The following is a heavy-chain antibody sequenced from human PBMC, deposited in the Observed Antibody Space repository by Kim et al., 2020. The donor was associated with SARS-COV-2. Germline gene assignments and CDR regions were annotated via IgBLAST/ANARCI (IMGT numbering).Heavy chain of an antibody. CDR3: ARGPQGTYDY. J-gene: IGHJ4*02. CDR2: ANNDGRSK. V-gene: IGHV3-74*01. Sequence: GGSLRLSCTASGFTFSSYGIHGVRQAPGEGPVGVARANNDGRSKSYVDSVRGRFTIASDNAKNTLDLQMNSLRVEYTAVYYCARGPQGTYDYWGQGTLVTVSS. CDR1: GFTFSSYG.